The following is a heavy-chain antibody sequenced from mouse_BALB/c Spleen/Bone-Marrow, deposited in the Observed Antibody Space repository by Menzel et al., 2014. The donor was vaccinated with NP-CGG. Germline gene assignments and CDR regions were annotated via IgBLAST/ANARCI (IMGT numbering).Heavy chain of an antibody. V-gene: IGHV5-17*02. CDR2: ISRGSSTI. Sequence: EVQLVESGGGLVQPGGSRKLSCAASGFTFSSFGMHWVRQAPEKGLEWVAYISRGSSTIYYADTVKGRFTISRDNPKNTLFLQMTSLRSEDTAMYYCARGGNYAWFAYWGQGTLVTVSA. D-gene: IGHD2-1*01. CDR1: GFTFSSFG. CDR3: ARGGNYAWFAY. J-gene: IGHJ3*01.